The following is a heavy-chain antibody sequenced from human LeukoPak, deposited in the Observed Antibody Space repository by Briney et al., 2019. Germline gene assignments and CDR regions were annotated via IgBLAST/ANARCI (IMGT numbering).Heavy chain of an antibody. CDR2: ISAYNGNT. CDR1: GYTFTSYG. J-gene: IGHJ4*02. CDR3: ARDLIETYCGGDCHPTLFDC. Sequence: ASVKVSCKASGYTFTSYGISWVRRAPGQGLEWMGWISAYNGNTNYAQKLQGRVTMTTDTSTSTAYMELRSLRSDDTAVYYCARDLIETYCGGDCHPTLFDCWGQGTLVTVSS. V-gene: IGHV1-18*01. D-gene: IGHD2-21*02.